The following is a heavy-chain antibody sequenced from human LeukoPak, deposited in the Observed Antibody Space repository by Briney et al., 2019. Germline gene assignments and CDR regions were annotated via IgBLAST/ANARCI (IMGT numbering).Heavy chain of an antibody. D-gene: IGHD2-15*01. CDR3: AKDQLSPIVVVVTATY. CDR2: ISGSGDNT. J-gene: IGHJ4*02. V-gene: IGHV3-23*01. CDR1: GFTFSSYA. Sequence: GGSLRLSCAASGFTFSSYAMSWVRQAPGKGLEWVSGISGSGDNTYYADSVKGRFTISRDNSKNTLYLQMNSLRAEDTAVYYCAKDQLSPIVVVVTATYWGQGTLVTVSS.